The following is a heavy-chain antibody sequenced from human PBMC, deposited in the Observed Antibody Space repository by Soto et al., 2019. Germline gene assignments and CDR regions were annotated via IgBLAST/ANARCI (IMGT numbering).Heavy chain of an antibody. Sequence: GCLRLSCAASGFTFSSYGMHWVRQAPGKGLEWVAVISYDGSNKYYADSVKGRFTISRDNSKNTLYLQMNSLRAEDTAVYYCAKSPGGYYSFDIWGRGTMVTVSS. D-gene: IGHD3-3*01. V-gene: IGHV3-30*18. CDR1: GFTFSSYG. CDR2: ISYDGSNK. CDR3: AKSPGGYYSFDI. J-gene: IGHJ3*02.